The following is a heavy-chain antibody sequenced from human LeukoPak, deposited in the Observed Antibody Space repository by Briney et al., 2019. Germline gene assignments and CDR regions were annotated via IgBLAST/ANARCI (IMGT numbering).Heavy chain of an antibody. CDR2: IYYSGST. Sequence: SETLSLTCTVSGGSISSGDYYWSWIRQPPGKGLEWIGYIYYSGSTYYNPSLKSRVTISVDTSRNQFSLKLSSVTAADTAVYYCARGRRYSLKTFDYWGQGTLVTVSS. CDR1: GGSISSGDYY. D-gene: IGHD1-1*01. CDR3: ARGRRYSLKTFDY. J-gene: IGHJ4*02. V-gene: IGHV4-30-4*08.